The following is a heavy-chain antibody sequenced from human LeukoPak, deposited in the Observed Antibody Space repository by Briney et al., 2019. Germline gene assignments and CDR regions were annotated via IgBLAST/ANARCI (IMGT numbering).Heavy chain of an antibody. Sequence: PGGSLRLSCAASGFTFSNYWMDWVRQAPGKGLVWVSRINTDGSRTTYADSVKGRFTISRDNAKNTLYLQMNGLRADDTAVYFCARGLGGSYPFDCWGQGALVTVSS. D-gene: IGHD3-16*02. CDR2: INTDGSRT. J-gene: IGHJ4*02. CDR1: GFTFSNYW. CDR3: ARGLGGSYPFDC. V-gene: IGHV3-74*01.